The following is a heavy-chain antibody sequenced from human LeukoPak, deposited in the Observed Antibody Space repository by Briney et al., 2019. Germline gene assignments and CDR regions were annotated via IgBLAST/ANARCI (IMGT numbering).Heavy chain of an antibody. Sequence: GGSLRLSCAASGFTVSSNYMSWVRQAPGKGLEWVSVIYNGGSTYNADSVKGRFTISRDNSKNTLYLQMNSLRAEDKAVYYCARDYNTATLDYWGQGTLVTVSS. CDR1: GFTVSSNY. J-gene: IGHJ4*02. D-gene: IGHD5-18*01. V-gene: IGHV3-66*01. CDR2: IYNGGST. CDR3: ARDYNTATLDY.